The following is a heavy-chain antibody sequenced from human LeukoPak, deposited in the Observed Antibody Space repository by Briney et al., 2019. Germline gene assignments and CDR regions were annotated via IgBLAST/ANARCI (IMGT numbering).Heavy chain of an antibody. D-gene: IGHD5-24*01. CDR1: GFTVSTNY. Sequence: GGSLRLSCAASGFTVSTNYMTWVRQTPGKGLEWVSVIYSGGSTYYADSVKGRFTISRDNSKNTLYLQMYSLRVEDTAVYYCARRDGRNAYWGQGTLVTVSS. J-gene: IGHJ4*02. CDR2: IYSGGST. V-gene: IGHV3-66*01. CDR3: ARRDGRNAY.